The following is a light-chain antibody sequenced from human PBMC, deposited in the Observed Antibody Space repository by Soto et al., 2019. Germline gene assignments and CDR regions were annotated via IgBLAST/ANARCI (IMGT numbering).Light chain of an antibody. Sequence: DIQLTQSPSFLSASVGDRVTITCRASEGISSYLAWYQQKPGKAPKFLIYAASTLRGGVPSRFSGSGSGTEFSLTISSRQPEDFATYYCQGLNDYPITFGQGTRLEIK. CDR3: QGLNDYPIT. CDR2: AAS. V-gene: IGKV1-9*01. CDR1: EGISSY. J-gene: IGKJ5*01.